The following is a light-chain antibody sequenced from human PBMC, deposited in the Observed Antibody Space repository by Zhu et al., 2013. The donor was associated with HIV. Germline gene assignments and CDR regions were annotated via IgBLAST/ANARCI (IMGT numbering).Light chain of an antibody. J-gene: IGKJ4*01. V-gene: IGKV1-39*01. CDR3: QQAYSVPLT. CDR2: AAS. Sequence: DIQTTQSPSSLSASVGDRVTITCRISQSVTNYLNWYQQKAGKAPQLLIYAASTLQSGVPSRFSGSGSGTDFTLTISSLQHEDFATYYCQQAYSVPLTFGGGSKVEIK. CDR1: QSVTNY.